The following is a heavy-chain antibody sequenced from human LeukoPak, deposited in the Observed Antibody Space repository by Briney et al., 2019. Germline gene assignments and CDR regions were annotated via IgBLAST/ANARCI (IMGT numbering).Heavy chain of an antibody. J-gene: IGHJ4*02. CDR3: ASGRYGYNLDY. V-gene: IGHV1-69-2*01. CDR1: GYTFTDYY. CDR2: VDHDEGEK. D-gene: IGHD5-24*01. Sequence: ASVTVSFTFSGYTFTDYYMHWVQQAPGKGLELRGLVDHDEGEKTYAEKLQGRDTIIADTSTDTAYMELSSLRSEDTAVYYCASGRYGYNLDYWGQGTLVTVSS.